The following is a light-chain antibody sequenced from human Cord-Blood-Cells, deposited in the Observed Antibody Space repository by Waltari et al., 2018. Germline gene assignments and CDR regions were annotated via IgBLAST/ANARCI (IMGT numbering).Light chain of an antibody. Sequence: DIQMHQSPSTLSASVGDSVTVTCRASQSISSWLAWYQKKPGKAPKLLIYKASSLESGVPSRFSGSGSGTEFTLTISSLQPDDFATYYCQQYNSYSLTFGGGTKVEIK. V-gene: IGKV1-5*03. J-gene: IGKJ4*01. CDR1: QSISSW. CDR2: KAS. CDR3: QQYNSYSLT.